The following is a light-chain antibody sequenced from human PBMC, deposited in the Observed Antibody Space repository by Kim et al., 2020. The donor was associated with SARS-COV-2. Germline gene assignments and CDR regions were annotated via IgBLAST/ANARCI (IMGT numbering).Light chain of an antibody. V-gene: IGKV3-15*01. J-gene: IGKJ1*01. CDR2: RAS. CDR3: QQFAARPRT. Sequence: EIVMTQSPATLSVSPGETATLSCRASQSISDALAWYQQRPGQAPRLLIYRASTRATGIPARFTGSGSGTDFTLTISVLQSEDSAVFYCQQFAARPRTFRQGTKVDIK. CDR1: QSISDA.